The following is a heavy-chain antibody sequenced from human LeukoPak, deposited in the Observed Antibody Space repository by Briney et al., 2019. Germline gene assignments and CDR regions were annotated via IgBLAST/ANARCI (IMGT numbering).Heavy chain of an antibody. V-gene: IGHV1-46*01. CDR2: INPNDGST. CDR3: ARVPPFVVRTDDAFDI. Sequence: GASVKVSCRASGYTFTAYHMHWVRQAPGQGLEWMGIINPNDGSTNYAQRFQGRVTMTTDTSTSTAYMELRSLRSDDTAVYYCARVPPFVVRTDDAFDIWGQGTMVTVSS. D-gene: IGHD2-2*01. CDR1: GYTFTAYH. J-gene: IGHJ3*02.